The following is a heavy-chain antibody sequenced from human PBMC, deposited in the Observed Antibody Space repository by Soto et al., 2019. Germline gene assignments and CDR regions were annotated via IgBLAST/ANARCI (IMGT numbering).Heavy chain of an antibody. CDR3: ARSGLPDPVVVVGHTPFDP. Sequence: ASVKFSCKASGYTFSNYDINWVRQAPGQGLEWMGWISVYNGDTNYAQKLQGRVTMTTDTSTSTAYMELRSLRSDDTAVYYCARSGLPDPVVVVGHTPFDPWGQGTLVTVSS. D-gene: IGHD2-15*01. V-gene: IGHV1-18*01. J-gene: IGHJ5*02. CDR2: ISVYNGDT. CDR1: GYTFSNYD.